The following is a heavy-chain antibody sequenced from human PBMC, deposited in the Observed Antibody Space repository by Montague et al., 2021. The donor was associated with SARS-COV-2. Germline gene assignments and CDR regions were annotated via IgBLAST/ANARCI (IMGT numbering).Heavy chain of an antibody. V-gene: IGHV4-59*01. CDR2: IYYSGST. CDR3: ARGNTWEGYSYGFDY. CDR1: GGSISSYY. Sequence: SETLSLTCTVSGGSISSYYWSWIRQPPGKGLEWIGYIYYSGSTNXNPSLKSRVTISVDTSKNQFSLKLSSVTAADTAVYYCARGNTWEGYSYGFDYWGQGTLVTVSS. J-gene: IGHJ4*02. D-gene: IGHD5-18*01.